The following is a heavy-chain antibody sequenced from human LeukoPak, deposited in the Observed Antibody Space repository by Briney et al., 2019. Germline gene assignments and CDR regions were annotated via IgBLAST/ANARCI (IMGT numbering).Heavy chain of an antibody. CDR1: GYTFTGYY. J-gene: IGHJ5*02. D-gene: IGHD2-2*01. Sequence: ASVKVSCKASGYTFTGYYMHWVRQAPGQGLEWMGWINPNSGGTNYAQKFQGRVTMTRDTSISTAYMELSRLRSDDTAVYYCASSERGSSTSFKYNWFDPWGQGTLVTVSS. V-gene: IGHV1-2*02. CDR2: INPNSGGT. CDR3: ASSERGSSTSFKYNWFDP.